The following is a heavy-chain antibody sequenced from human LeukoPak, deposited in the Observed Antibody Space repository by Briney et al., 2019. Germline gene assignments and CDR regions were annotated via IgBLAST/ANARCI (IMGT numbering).Heavy chain of an antibody. D-gene: IGHD6-13*01. CDR3: AREGGVAAADTAHFDY. CDR2: ISSDGNIE. CDR1: GFTFSSYA. J-gene: IGHJ4*02. Sequence: PGGSLRLSCAASGFTFSSYAMHWVRQAPGKGLEWVAFISSDGNIEYYGDSVKGRFTISGDNSKNTLSLQLDRLRADDTAVYYCAREGGVAAADTAHFDYWGQGTLVAVSS. V-gene: IGHV3-30-3*01.